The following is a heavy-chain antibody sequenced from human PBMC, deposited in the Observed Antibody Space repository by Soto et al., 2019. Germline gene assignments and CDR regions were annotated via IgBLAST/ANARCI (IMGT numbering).Heavy chain of an antibody. V-gene: IGHV1-69*02. CDR3: ATGAAGIAVAGSWSNFGY. Sequence: QVQLVQSGAEVKKPGSSVKVSCKASGGTFSSYSISWVRQAPGQGLEWMGRIIPILGIANYVQKLQGRVTITASKSTSTAYMEPSSLRSEDTSVYYCATGAAGIAVAGSWSNFGYRGQGTLVTVSS. D-gene: IGHD6-19*01. CDR1: GGTFSSYS. J-gene: IGHJ4*02. CDR2: IIPILGIA.